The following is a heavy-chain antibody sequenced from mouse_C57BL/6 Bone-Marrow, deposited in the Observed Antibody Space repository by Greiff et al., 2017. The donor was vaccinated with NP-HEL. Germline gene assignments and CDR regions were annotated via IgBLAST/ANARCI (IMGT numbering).Heavy chain of an antibody. CDR3: ARDPHYGNYVGYFDY. CDR1: GFTFSSYA. D-gene: IGHD2-1*01. V-gene: IGHV5-4*01. J-gene: IGHJ2*01. CDR2: ISDGGSYT. Sequence: EVQVVESGGGLVKPGGSLKLSCAASGFTFSSYAMSWVRQTPEKRLEWVATISDGGSYTYYPDNVKGRFTISRDNAKNNLYLQMSHLKSEDTAMYYCARDPHYGNYVGYFDYWGQGTTLTVSS.